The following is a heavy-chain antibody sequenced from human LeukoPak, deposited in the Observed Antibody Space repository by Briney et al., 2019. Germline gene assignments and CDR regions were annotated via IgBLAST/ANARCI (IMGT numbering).Heavy chain of an antibody. CDR2: TYSGGTT. CDR3: ATKRGYNYGLDY. D-gene: IGHD5-18*01. J-gene: IGHJ4*02. V-gene: IGHV3-53*01. CDR1: GFTVSSNY. Sequence: PGGSLRLSCAASGFTVSSNYMSWGRQAPGKGLEWVSVTYSGGTTYYADSVKGRFTISRDNSKNTVYLQMNSLRAEDTAVYYCATKRGYNYGLDYWGQGTLVTVSS.